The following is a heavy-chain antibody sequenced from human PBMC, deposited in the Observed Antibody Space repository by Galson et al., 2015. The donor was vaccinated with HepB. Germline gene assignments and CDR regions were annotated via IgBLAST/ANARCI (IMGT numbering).Heavy chain of an antibody. J-gene: IGHJ4*02. CDR3: ATIRAYDSKGVGG. CDR1: GFTFSSYA. V-gene: IGHV3-64D*06. Sequence: SLRLSCAASGFTFSSYAMHWVRQAPGKGLEYVSAISSNGGSTYYADSVKGRFTISRDNSKNTLYLQMSSLRAEDTAVYYCATIRAYDSKGVGGWGQGTLVTVSS. CDR2: ISSNGGST. D-gene: IGHD3-22*01.